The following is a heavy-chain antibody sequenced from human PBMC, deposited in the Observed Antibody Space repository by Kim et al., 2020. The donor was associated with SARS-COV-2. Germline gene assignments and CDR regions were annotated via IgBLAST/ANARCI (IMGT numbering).Heavy chain of an antibody. D-gene: IGHD6-19*01. J-gene: IGHJ4*02. Sequence: GGSLRLSCAASGFTFSYYEMNWVRQAPGKGLEWVSYISSGGSTIYYADSVKGRFTISRDNAKNSLYLQMNSLRAEDTAVYYCARAIRTAVPGGTGLLDYWGQGTLVTVSS. CDR3: ARAIRTAVPGGTGLLDY. V-gene: IGHV3-48*03. CDR1: GFTFSYYE. CDR2: ISSGGSTI.